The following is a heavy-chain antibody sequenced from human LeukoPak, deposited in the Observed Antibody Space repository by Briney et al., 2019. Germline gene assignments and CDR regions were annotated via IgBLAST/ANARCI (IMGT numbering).Heavy chain of an antibody. CDR1: GGSISSYY. J-gene: IGHJ4*02. D-gene: IGHD3-22*01. Sequence: SETLSLTCTVSGGSISSYYWSWIRQPPGKGLEWIGYIYYSGSTNYNPSLKSRVTISVDTSKNQFSLKLSFVTAADTAVYHCARDRSGYYDSGGYYHVFDYWGQGTLVTVSS. CDR3: ARDRSGYYDSGGYYHVFDY. V-gene: IGHV4-59*01. CDR2: IYYSGST.